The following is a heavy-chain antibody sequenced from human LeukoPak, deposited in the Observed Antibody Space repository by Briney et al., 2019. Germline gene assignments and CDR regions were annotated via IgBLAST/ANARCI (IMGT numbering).Heavy chain of an antibody. D-gene: IGHD3-16*02. J-gene: IGHJ4*02. CDR1: GGPISSYY. CDR3: ARGYVWGSYRSPEYYFDY. V-gene: IGHV4-59*01. CDR2: IYYSGST. Sequence: SETLSLTCTVSGGPISSYYWSWTRQPPGKGLEWIGYIYYSGSTNYNPSLKSRVTISVDTSKNQFSLKLSSVTAADTAVYYCARGYVWGSYRSPEYYFDYWGQGTLVTVSS.